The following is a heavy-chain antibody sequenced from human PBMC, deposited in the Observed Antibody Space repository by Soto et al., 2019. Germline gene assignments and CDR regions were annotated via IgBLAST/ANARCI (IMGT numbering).Heavy chain of an antibody. CDR1: GFTFSSYG. V-gene: IGHV3-30*18. CDR3: AKDSGVVVTAH. Sequence: GGSLRLSCAASGFTFSSYGMHWVRQAPGKGLEWVAVISYDGSNKYYADSVKGRFTISRDNSKNTLYLQMNSLRAEDTAVYYCAKDSGVVVTAHWGQGTLVTVSS. J-gene: IGHJ1*01. D-gene: IGHD2-21*02. CDR2: ISYDGSNK.